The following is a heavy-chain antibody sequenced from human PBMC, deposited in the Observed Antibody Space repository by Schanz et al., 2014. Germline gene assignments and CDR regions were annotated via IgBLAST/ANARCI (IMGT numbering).Heavy chain of an antibody. Sequence: EVQLLESGGGLVQPGGSLRISCAASGFTFSNYWMSWVRQAPGKGLEWVANIKQDGSEKFYVDSVKGRFTISRDNAKNALYLQMNSLRAEDTAVYYCAKGRMTATNFFDSWGQGTLVTVSS. CDR2: IKQDGSEK. V-gene: IGHV3-7*01. CDR3: AKGRMTATNFFDS. D-gene: IGHD1-7*01. CDR1: GFTFSNYW. J-gene: IGHJ4*02.